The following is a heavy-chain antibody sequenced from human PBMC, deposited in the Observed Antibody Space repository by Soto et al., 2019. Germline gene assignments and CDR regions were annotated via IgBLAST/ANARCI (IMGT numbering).Heavy chain of an antibody. CDR2: IYGSGST. J-gene: IGHJ4*02. Sequence: SETLSLTCTVSGGSINSYYWSWIRQSPEKGLEWIGYIYGSGSTNYNPSLKSRFTISRDNAKNSLYLQMNSLRAEDTAVYYCGRDQPGYSYGYGLGYWGQGTLVTVSS. CDR3: GRDQPGYSYGYGLGY. D-gene: IGHD5-18*01. V-gene: IGHV4-4*08. CDR1: GGSINSYY.